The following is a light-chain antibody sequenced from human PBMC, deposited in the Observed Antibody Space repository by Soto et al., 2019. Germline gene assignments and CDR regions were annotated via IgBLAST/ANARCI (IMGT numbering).Light chain of an antibody. J-gene: IGKJ1*01. V-gene: IGKV2-30*02. CDR2: EVS. CDR1: QSLIHSYGNTY. Sequence: DVVMTQSPLSLPVTLGQPASISCRSRQSLIHSYGNTYSNWFQQRPGQSPRRLIDEVSDRDSGVPDRFGGSESGSDSTLRTSRVEAEDVGVYYWMEGKHWPWTFGQGT. CDR3: MEGKHWPWT.